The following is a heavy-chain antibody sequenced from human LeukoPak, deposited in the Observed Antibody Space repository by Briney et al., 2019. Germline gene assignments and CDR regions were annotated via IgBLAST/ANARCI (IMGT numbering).Heavy chain of an antibody. J-gene: IGHJ4*02. D-gene: IGHD3-16*02. CDR2: INPSGGST. V-gene: IGHV1-46*03. CDR1: GYTFPSYY. Sequence: ASVKVSCKASGYTFPSYYMHWVRQAPGQGREGMGIINPSGGSTSYAQKFQGRVTLTRDTTTSTVYMELSSLRSEDTAVYYCARGDYVWGSYRAYFYYWGQGTLVTVSS. CDR3: ARGDYVWGSYRAYFYY.